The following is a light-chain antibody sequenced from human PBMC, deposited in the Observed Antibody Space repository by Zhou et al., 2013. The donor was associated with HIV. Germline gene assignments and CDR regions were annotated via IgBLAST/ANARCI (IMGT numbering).Light chain of an antibody. J-gene: IGKJ4*01. CDR2: GAF. Sequence: EIVMTQSPGTLSVSPGERATLSCRASQSVGTNLAWYQQKTGQAPRLLIYGAFSRATGIPARFSGSGSGTEFTLTISSLQSEDFAVYYCQQYNNWPPLTFGGGTKVEIK. V-gene: IGKV3-15*01. CDR3: QQYNNWPPLT. CDR1: QSVGTN.